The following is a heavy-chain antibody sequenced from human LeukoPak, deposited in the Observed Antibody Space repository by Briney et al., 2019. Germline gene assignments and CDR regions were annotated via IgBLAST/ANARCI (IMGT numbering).Heavy chain of an antibody. Sequence: GGSLRLSCAASGFTFSSYAMSWVRQAPGKGLEWVSAISGSGGSTYYADSVKGRFTISRDNPKNTLYLQMNSLRAEDTAVYYCAKSRGYYDSSGYYSWPNFDYWGQGTLVTVSS. J-gene: IGHJ4*02. V-gene: IGHV3-23*01. D-gene: IGHD3-22*01. CDR1: GFTFSSYA. CDR3: AKSRGYYDSSGYYSWPNFDY. CDR2: ISGSGGST.